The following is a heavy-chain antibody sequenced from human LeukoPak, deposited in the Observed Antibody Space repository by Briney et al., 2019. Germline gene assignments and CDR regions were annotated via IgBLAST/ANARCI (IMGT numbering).Heavy chain of an antibody. Sequence: PGGSLRLSCAASGFNFDDYAMMWVRQAPGKGLEWVSGVNWNGDSATYADSVKGRVTITRDNAKNSLYLQMSSLRAEDTALYYCARVLLSGSYYADHWGQGTLVTVSS. V-gene: IGHV3-20*04. CDR1: GFNFDDYA. D-gene: IGHD3-10*01. J-gene: IGHJ4*02. CDR3: ARVLLSGSYYADH. CDR2: VNWNGDSA.